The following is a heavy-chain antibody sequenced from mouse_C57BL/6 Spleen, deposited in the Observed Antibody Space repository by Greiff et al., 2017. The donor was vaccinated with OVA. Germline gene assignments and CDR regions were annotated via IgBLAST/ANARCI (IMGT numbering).Heavy chain of an antibody. J-gene: IGHJ4*01. Sequence: VQLVESGAELVMPGASVKLSCKASGYTFTSYWMHWVKQRPGQGLEWIGEIDPSDSYTNYNQKFKGKSTLTVDKSSSTAYMQLSSLTSEDSAVYYCARRSGYSMDYWGQGTSVTVSS. CDR3: ARRSGYSMDY. D-gene: IGHD3-2*02. CDR2: IDPSDSYT. V-gene: IGHV1-69*01. CDR1: GYTFTSYW.